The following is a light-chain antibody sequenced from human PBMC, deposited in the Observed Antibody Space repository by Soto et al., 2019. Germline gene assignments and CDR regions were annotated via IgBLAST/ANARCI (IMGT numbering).Light chain of an antibody. Sequence: DIQMTQSPSSLSASVGDRVTITCRASQSISSYLNWYQQKPGKAPKPLIYAASSLQSGVPSRFSGSGSGTDFTLTISSLQPEDFATYYCQQSYSTLWTFGQGTKV. V-gene: IGKV1-39*01. CDR3: QQSYSTLWT. CDR2: AAS. CDR1: QSISSY. J-gene: IGKJ1*01.